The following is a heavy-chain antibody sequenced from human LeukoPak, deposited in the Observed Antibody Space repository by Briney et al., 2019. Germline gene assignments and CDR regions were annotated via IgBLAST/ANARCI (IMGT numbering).Heavy chain of an antibody. CDR1: GGSISSSNW. V-gene: IGHV4-4*02. D-gene: IGHD2-2*01. Sequence: SETLSLTCAVSGGSISSSNWWSWVRQPPGKGLEWIGEIYHSGSTNYNPSLKSRVTISVDKSKNQFSLKLSSVTAADTAVYYCARRPTTGDVVVPAAWGFGPWGQGTLVTVSS. J-gene: IGHJ5*02. CDR2: IYHSGST. CDR3: ARRPTTGDVVVPAAWGFGP.